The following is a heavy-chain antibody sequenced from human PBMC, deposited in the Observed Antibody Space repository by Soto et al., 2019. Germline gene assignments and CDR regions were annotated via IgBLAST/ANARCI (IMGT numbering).Heavy chain of an antibody. V-gene: IGHV3-23*01. CDR1: GFTFSSYA. CDR2: ISGNSGST. Sequence: PGGSLRLSCAASGFTFSSYAMIWVRQAPGKGLEWVSAISGNSGSTYYSDSVKGRFTISRDNSKNTLYLQMNSLRAEDTAVYYCAKAVEHTYEYWGQGTLVTVSS. J-gene: IGHJ4*02. CDR3: AKAVEHTYEY. D-gene: IGHD2-15*01.